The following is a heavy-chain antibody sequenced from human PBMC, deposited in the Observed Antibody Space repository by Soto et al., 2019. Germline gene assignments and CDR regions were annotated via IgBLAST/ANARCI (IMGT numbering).Heavy chain of an antibody. J-gene: IGHJ1*01. V-gene: IGHV4-34*01. CDR3: ARERNSSGWYGGYFQH. D-gene: IGHD6-19*01. CDR2: INHSGST. Sequence: SETLSLTCAVYGGSFSGYYWSWIRQPPGKGLEWIGEINHSGSTNYNPSLKSRVTISVDTSKNQFSLKLSSVTAADTAVYYCARERNSSGWYGGYFQHWGQG. CDR1: GGSFSGYY.